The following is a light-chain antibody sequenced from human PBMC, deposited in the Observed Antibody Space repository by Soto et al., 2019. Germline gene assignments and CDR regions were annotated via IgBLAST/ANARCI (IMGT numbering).Light chain of an antibody. J-gene: IGKJ1*01. V-gene: IGKV1-39*01. CDR1: QYVDTY. CDR3: QQSYRTPRA. CDR2: GAS. Sequence: DIQMTQSPSALSESVGDRVTITCRASQYVDTYLNWYQQKPGKAPKLLIYGASSLQSGVPSRFSGFGSGTDFTLTISSLQPEDYATYYCQQSYRTPRAFGQGTKVEVK.